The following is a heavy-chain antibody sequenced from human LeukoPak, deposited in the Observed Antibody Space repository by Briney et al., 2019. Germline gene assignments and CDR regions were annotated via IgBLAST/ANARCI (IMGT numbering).Heavy chain of an antibody. CDR1: GFTFDDYA. J-gene: IGHJ4*02. CDR2: ISWNGVST. D-gene: IGHD6-13*01. CDR3: AKDRDGSSWPTFDS. V-gene: IGHV3-43D*03. Sequence: GGSLRLSCAASGFTFDDYAMHWVRQAPGKGLEWVSLISWNGVSTYYADSVKGRFTISRDNNRDSLYLQMNSLRAEDTALYYCAKDRDGSSWPTFDSWGQGTLVTVSS.